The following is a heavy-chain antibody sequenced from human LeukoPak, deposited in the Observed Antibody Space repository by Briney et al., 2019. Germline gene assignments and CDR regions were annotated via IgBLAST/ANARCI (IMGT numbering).Heavy chain of an antibody. CDR1: GFTFTNAW. J-gene: IGHJ5*02. CDR2: IKSKTDGGTS. CDR3: STLWYGA. V-gene: IGHV3-15*01. Sequence: PGGSLRLSCAASGFTFTNAWMYWVRQAPGKGLEWVGRIKSKTDGGTSDYAAPVTGRFTISRDDSKSTLYLEMDSLKTEDTGVYYCSTLWYGAWGQGTLVTVSS. D-gene: IGHD3-10*01.